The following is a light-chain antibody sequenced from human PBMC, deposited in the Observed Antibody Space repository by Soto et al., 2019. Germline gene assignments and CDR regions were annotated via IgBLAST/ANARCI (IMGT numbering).Light chain of an antibody. CDR1: SGHSRYA. CDR3: QTWGTGTVV. Sequence: QPVLTQSPSASASLGASVKLSCTLSSGHSRYAIAWHQQQPEKGPRDLVKLNSDGSHSKGDGIPERFSGSSSGAERYLTISSLQSEDEADYDCQTWGTGTVVFGGGTKLTVL. CDR2: LNSDGSH. V-gene: IGLV4-69*01. J-gene: IGLJ2*01.